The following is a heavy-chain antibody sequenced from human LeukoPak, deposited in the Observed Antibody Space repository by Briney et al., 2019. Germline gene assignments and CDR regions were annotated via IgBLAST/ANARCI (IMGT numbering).Heavy chain of an antibody. D-gene: IGHD6-13*01. J-gene: IGHJ4*02. V-gene: IGHV3-23*01. CDR1: GFTFNNYA. Sequence: GGSLSLSCAASGFTFNNYAMSWVRQAPGQGLEWVSGISGSGSSTYYADSVKGRLTISRDNSKNTLYLQMNSLRAEDTAVYYCAKGGTSSWHSFDYWGQGTLVTVSS. CDR3: AKGGTSSWHSFDY. CDR2: ISGSGSST.